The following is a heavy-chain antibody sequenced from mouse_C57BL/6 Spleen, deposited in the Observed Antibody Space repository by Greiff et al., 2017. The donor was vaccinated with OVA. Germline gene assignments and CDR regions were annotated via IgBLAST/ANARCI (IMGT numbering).Heavy chain of an antibody. CDR3: ARGIITNYYAMDY. V-gene: IGHV1-55*01. J-gene: IGHJ4*01. CDR2: IYPGSGST. D-gene: IGHD1-1*01. Sequence: QVQLQQPGAELVKPGASVKMSCKASGYTFTSYWITWVKQRPGQGLEWIGDIYPGSGSTNYNEKFKSKATLTVDTSSSTAYMQLSSLTSEDSAVYYCARGIITNYYAMDYWGQGTSVTVSS. CDR1: GYTFTSYW.